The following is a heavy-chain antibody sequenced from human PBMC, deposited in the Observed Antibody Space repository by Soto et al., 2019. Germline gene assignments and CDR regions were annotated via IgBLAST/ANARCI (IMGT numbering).Heavy chain of an antibody. V-gene: IGHV1-18*01. CDR1: GYTFTSYA. J-gene: IGHJ6*02. CDR2: ISAYNGNT. CDR3: ARERVADLYYYYGMDV. Sequence: GASVKVSCKASGYTFTSYAMHWVRQAPGQRLEWVGWISAYNGNTNYAQKLQGRVTMTTDTSTSTAYMELRSLRSDDTAVYYCARERVADLYYYYGMDVWGQGTTVTVSS. D-gene: IGHD6-19*01.